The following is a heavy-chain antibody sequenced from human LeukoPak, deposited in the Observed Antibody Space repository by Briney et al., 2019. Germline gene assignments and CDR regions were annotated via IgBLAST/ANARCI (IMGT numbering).Heavy chain of an antibody. CDR2: IYYSGST. J-gene: IGHJ4*02. CDR3: ARGGSGTYYHY. Sequence: SETLSLTCTVSGGSITSYHYSWIRQPPGKGLEWIGYIYYSGSTNYSPSLKSRVTISVDTSKNQFSLKLSSVTAADTAVYYCARGGSGTYYHYWGQGTLVTVSS. V-gene: IGHV4-59*01. CDR1: GGSITSYH. D-gene: IGHD1-26*01.